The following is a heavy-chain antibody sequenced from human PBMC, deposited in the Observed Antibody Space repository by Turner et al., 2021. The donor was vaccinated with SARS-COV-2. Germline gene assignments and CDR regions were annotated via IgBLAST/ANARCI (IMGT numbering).Heavy chain of an antibody. D-gene: IGHD3-9*01. V-gene: IGHV3-48*03. Sequence: EVQLVESGGGLVQPGGSLRLSCSASGFSFSTFEMNWVRQAPGKVLEWLSYINNGGSTSHYADSVKGRFTVSRDNAKNSLYLQLNSLKAEDTAVYYCAREYYGLLAGYYLDSWGQGTLVTVSS. J-gene: IGHJ4*02. CDR3: AREYYGLLAGYYLDS. CDR1: GFSFSTFE. CDR2: INNGGSTS.